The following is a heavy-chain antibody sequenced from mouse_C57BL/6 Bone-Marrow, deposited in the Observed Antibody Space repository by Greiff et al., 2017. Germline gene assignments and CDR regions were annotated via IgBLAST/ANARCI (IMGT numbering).Heavy chain of an antibody. D-gene: IGHD1-1*01. CDR1: GFTFSDYY. CDR3: ARDTYYYGSSYLFAY. Sequence: DVKLVESEGGLVQPGSSMKLSCTASGFTFSDYYMAWVRQVPEKGLEWVANINYDGSSTYYLDSLKSRFIISRDNAKNILYLQMSSLKSEDTATYYCARDTYYYGSSYLFAYWGQGTLVTVSA. V-gene: IGHV5-16*01. J-gene: IGHJ3*01. CDR2: INYDGSST.